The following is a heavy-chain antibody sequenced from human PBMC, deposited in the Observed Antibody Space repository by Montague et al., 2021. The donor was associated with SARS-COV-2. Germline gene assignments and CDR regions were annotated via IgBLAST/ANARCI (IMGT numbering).Heavy chain of an antibody. Sequence: SETLSLTCTVSGGSISSYYWSWIRQPPGKGLEWIGYIYYSGSTNYNPSLNSRVPISVDTSKNQFSLKLSSVTAADTAVYYCARERITSFGVVTWPAYFDHWGQGTLVTVSS. D-gene: IGHD3-3*01. J-gene: IGHJ4*02. V-gene: IGHV4-59*01. CDR1: GGSISSYY. CDR3: ARERITSFGVVTWPAYFDH. CDR2: IYYSGST.